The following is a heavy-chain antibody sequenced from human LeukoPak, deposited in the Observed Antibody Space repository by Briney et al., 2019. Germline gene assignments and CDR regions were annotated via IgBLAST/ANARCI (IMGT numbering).Heavy chain of an antibody. V-gene: IGHV3-74*01. CDR2: MNSDGSST. D-gene: IGHD3-22*01. J-gene: IGHJ3*02. Sequence: PGGSLRLSCAASGFSFSRYWMHWVRQAPGKGLVWVSRMNSDGSSTNYADSAKGRFTISRDNAKNILYLQMNSLRAEDTAVYHCATGHDYDSSGYYPLPDAFDIWGQGTMVTVSS. CDR3: ATGHDYDSSGYYPLPDAFDI. CDR1: GFSFSRYW.